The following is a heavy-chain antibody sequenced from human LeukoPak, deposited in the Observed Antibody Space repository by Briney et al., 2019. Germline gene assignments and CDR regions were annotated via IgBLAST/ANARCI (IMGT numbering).Heavy chain of an antibody. V-gene: IGHV3-30-3*01. J-gene: IGHJ4*02. CDR3: ARDIGSSWYVDY. Sequence: GGSLRLSCAASGFTFSSYTMHWVRQAPGKGLEWVAVISHDGSKKYYADSVKGRFTISRDNAKNSLYLQMNSLRDEDTAVYYCARDIGSSWYVDYWGQGTLVTVSS. CDR2: ISHDGSKK. D-gene: IGHD6-13*01. CDR1: GFTFSSYT.